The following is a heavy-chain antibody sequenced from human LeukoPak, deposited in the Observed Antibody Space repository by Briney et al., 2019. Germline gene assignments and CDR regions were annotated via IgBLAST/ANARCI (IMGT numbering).Heavy chain of an antibody. CDR2: IIPISATS. D-gene: IGHD3-22*01. CDR1: GGTFISYA. Sequence: GASVKVSCKASGGTFISYAISWVRQAPGQGLEWMGGIIPISATSSYAPKFQGRVTITADESTSTAYMELSSLRSEDTAVYYCARETVHYDSSGYYHYFDYWGQGTLVTVSS. V-gene: IGHV1-69*13. J-gene: IGHJ4*02. CDR3: ARETVHYDSSGYYHYFDY.